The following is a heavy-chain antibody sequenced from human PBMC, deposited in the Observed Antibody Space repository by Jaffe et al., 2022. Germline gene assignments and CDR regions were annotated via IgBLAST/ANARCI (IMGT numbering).Heavy chain of an antibody. Sequence: QLQLQESGPGLVKPSETLSLTCTVSGGSISSSSYYWGWIRQPPGKGLEWIGSIYYSGSTYYNPSLKSRVTISVDTSKNQFSLKLSSVTAADTAVYYCARRGGSYYDFWSGYFYFDYWGQGTLVTVSS. V-gene: IGHV4-39*01. D-gene: IGHD3-3*01. J-gene: IGHJ4*02. CDR1: GGSISSSSYY. CDR3: ARRGGSYYDFWSGYFYFDY. CDR2: IYYSGST.